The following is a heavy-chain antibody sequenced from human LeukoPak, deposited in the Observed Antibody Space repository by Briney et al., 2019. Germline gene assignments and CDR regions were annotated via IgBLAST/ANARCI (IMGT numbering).Heavy chain of an antibody. V-gene: IGHV6-1*01. CDR3: ARDMGVFSKWSKYDS. CDR1: GDSVSTNSAA. Sequence: SQTHSLTCAISGDSVSTNSAAWNWIRQSPSRGLEWLGRTYYRSKWYNDYAVSVKSRIAINPDTSKNQFSLQLNSVTPEDTAVYYCARDMGVFSKWSKYDSWGQGTLVTVSS. D-gene: IGHD2-15*01. J-gene: IGHJ4*02. CDR2: TYYRSKWYN.